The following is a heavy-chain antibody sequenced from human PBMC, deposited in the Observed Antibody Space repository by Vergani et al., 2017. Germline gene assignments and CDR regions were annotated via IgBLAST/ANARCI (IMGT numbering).Heavy chain of an antibody. CDR2: IYYSGST. D-gene: IGHD3-9*01. V-gene: IGHV4-39*01. CDR1: GGSISSSSYY. Sequence: QLQLQESGPGLVKPSETLSLTCTVSGGSISSSSYYWGWIRQPPGKGLEWIGSIYYSGSTYYNPSLKSRVTISVDTSKNQFSLKLSSVTAADTAVYYCARLLRYFDWLFEGDAQSNMDVWGQGTTVTVSS. CDR3: ARLLRYFDWLFEGDAQSNMDV. J-gene: IGHJ6*02.